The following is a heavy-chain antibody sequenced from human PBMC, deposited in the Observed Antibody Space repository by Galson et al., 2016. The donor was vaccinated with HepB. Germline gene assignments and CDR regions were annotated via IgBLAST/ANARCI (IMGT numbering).Heavy chain of an antibody. CDR1: GFTFSSYA. Sequence: SLRLSCAASGFTFSSYAMNWVRQAPGKGLQWVSTISGTGGSTYYADSVKGHFTISRDNSKNTLYLQMNSLSAEDTAVYYCVSPVVPSAHVRNSAFDIWGQGTMVTVSS. V-gene: IGHV3-23*01. J-gene: IGHJ3*02. CDR2: ISGTGGST. CDR3: VSPVVPSAHVRNSAFDI. D-gene: IGHD2-2*01.